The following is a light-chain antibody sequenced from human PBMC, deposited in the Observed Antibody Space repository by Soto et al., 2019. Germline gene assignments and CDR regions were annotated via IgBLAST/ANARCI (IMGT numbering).Light chain of an antibody. Sequence: ESVLTQSPATLSLSPGEGATLSCRASRAVTSNFLAWYQQKPGQAPRLLIYAASSRATGIPDRFSGSGSGTDFTLTISRLEPEDFAVYYCQQYGVSQNTFGQGTKLETK. CDR1: RAVTSNF. J-gene: IGKJ2*01. CDR2: AAS. V-gene: IGKV3-20*01. CDR3: QQYGVSQNT.